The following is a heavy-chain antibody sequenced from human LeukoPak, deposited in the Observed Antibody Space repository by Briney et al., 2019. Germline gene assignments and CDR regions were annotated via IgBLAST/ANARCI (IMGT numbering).Heavy chain of an antibody. CDR3: ARDSGEYCSGGSCSNFDY. CDR1: GFTFSSYE. V-gene: IGHV3-48*03. Sequence: GGSLRLSCAASGFTFSSYEMNWVRQAPGKGLEWGSYISSSGSTIYYADSVKGRFTISRDNAKNSLYLQMNSLRAEDTAVYYCARDSGEYCSGGSCSNFDYWGQGTLVTVSS. CDR2: ISSSGSTI. J-gene: IGHJ4*02. D-gene: IGHD2-15*01.